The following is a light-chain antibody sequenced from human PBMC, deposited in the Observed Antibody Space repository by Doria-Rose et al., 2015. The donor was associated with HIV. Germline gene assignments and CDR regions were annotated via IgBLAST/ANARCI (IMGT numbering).Light chain of an antibody. CDR1: QSFSRTY. CDR2: DGS. J-gene: IGKJ1*01. CDR3: HQYGTSWT. V-gene: IGKV3-20*01. Sequence: FTQSPGTLSLSPGERATLSCRASQSFSRTYLAWYQQKPGQAPSLLIYDGSTRATGIPDRLSASGSGTDFTLTINRLEPEDFALYYCHQYGTSWTFGQGTKVEI.